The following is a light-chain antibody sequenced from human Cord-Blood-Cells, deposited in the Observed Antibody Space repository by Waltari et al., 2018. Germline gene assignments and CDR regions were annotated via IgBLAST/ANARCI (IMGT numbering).Light chain of an antibody. Sequence: QSALTQPASVSGSPGPSITISCTGTSSAGGGYNYVSWYQQHPGKAPKLMIYEVSNRPSGVSNRFSGSKSGNTASLTISGLQAEDEADYYCSSYTSSSTVVFGGGTKLTVL. CDR2: EVS. J-gene: IGLJ2*01. V-gene: IGLV2-14*01. CDR3: SSYTSSSTVV. CDR1: SSAGGGYNY.